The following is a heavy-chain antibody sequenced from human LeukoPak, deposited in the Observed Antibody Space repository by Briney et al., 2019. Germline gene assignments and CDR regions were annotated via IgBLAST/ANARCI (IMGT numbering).Heavy chain of an antibody. D-gene: IGHD1-26*01. CDR2: IWYDGSNK. V-gene: IGHV3-30*02. CDR1: GFTLSNYG. J-gene: IGHJ6*02. Sequence: GGSLRLSCAASGFTLSNYGMHWVRQAPGKGLEWVAVIWYDGSNKCYADSVKGRFTISRDNSRNTLYLQMDSLRAEDTAVYYCAKDRGNYYYGMDVWGQGTTVTVSS. CDR3: AKDRGNYYYGMDV.